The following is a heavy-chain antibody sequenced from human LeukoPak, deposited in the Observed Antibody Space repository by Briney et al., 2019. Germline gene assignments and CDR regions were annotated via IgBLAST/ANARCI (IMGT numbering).Heavy chain of an antibody. J-gene: IGHJ5*02. CDR3: ARCGDGSGRSKNWFDP. CDR1: GFTVSSNY. Sequence: LPGGSLRLSCAASGFTVSSNYMSWVRQAPGKGLEWVSVIYSGGSTYYADSVKGRFTISRDNSKNTLFLEMNSLRAEDTAVYYCARCGDGSGRSKNWFDPWGQGTLVTVSS. V-gene: IGHV3-66*01. CDR2: IYSGGST. D-gene: IGHD6-19*01.